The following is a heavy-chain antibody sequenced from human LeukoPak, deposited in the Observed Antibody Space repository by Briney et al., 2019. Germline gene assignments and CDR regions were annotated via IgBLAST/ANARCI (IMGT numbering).Heavy chain of an antibody. CDR1: GGSLSGYY. Sequence: SETLSLTWAVYGGSLSGYYWSWIRQPPGKGREWIGEINHSGSTNYNPSLKSRVTISVDTSKNQFSLKLSSATAADMAVYYCARGATIFGVVIIARPNWFDPWGQGTLVTVSS. CDR3: ARGATIFGVVIIARPNWFDP. D-gene: IGHD3-3*01. CDR2: INHSGST. J-gene: IGHJ5*02. V-gene: IGHV4-34*01.